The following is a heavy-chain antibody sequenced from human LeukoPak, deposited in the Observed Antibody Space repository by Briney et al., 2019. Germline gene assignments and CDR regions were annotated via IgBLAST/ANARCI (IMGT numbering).Heavy chain of an antibody. D-gene: IGHD3-22*01. V-gene: IGHV4-59*08. Sequence: SETLSLTCTASGASISSYYWSWIRQPPGKGVEWIGYIHYSEGTRYNPSLKSRVTISVDTSKNQFSLNLSSVTAADTAVYYCARQYYYYSIDSWGQGTLVTVSS. J-gene: IGHJ4*02. CDR1: GASISSYY. CDR2: IHYSEGT. CDR3: ARQYYYYSIDS.